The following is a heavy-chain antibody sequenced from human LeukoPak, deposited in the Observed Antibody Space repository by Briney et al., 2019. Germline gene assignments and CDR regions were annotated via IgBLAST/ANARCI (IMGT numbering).Heavy chain of an antibody. CDR2: ISAYNGNT. J-gene: IGHJ6*02. D-gene: IGHD6-13*01. Sequence: ASVKVSCKASGYTFTSYGISWVRQAPGQGLEWMGWISAYNGNTNYAQKLQGRVTMTTDTSTSTAYMELRSLRSDDTAVYYCARDPHLFGVAAAGYYYYYGMDVWGQGTTVTVS. V-gene: IGHV1-18*01. CDR1: GYTFTSYG. CDR3: ARDPHLFGVAAAGYYYYYGMDV.